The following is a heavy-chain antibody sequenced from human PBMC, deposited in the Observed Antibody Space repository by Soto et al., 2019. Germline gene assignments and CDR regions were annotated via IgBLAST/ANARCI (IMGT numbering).Heavy chain of an antibody. Sequence: SETLSLTCTVSGGSISSYYWIWIRHPPGKELEVIGYIYYSGSTNYNPSLKSRVTISVDTSKNQFSLKLSSVTAADTAVYYCARHSAAAGNDYWGQGTLVTVSS. V-gene: IGHV4-59*08. D-gene: IGHD6-13*01. J-gene: IGHJ4*02. CDR1: GGSISSYY. CDR3: ARHSAAAGNDY. CDR2: IYYSGST.